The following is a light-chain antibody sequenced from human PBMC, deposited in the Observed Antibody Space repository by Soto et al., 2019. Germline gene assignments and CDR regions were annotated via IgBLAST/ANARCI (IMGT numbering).Light chain of an antibody. CDR2: GAS. J-gene: IGKJ1*01. CDR1: QSVSNNY. CDR3: QQYGSSQWT. Sequence: EIVLTQSPGTLSLSPGERATLSCRASQSVSNNYLAWYQQKPGQAPRLLIYGASNRATGIPDRFSGSGSGTEFTLTISSLQSEDFAVYYCQQYGSSQWTFGQGTKVDIK. V-gene: IGKV3-20*01.